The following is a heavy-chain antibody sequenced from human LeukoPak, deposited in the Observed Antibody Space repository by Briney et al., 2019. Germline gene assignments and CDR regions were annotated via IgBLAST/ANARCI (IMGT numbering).Heavy chain of an antibody. J-gene: IGHJ5*02. Sequence: GGSLRLSCAASGFSLSSYSMDWFRQTPGKGLEWISYISSSSNTIYYADSVEGRFTISRDNAKNALYLQMNNLRAEDSAVYFCARDINYCTPTLCHRNWFDPWGQGTLVTVSS. D-gene: IGHD2-8*01. CDR2: ISSSSNTI. CDR3: ARDINYCTPTLCHRNWFDP. V-gene: IGHV3-48*01. CDR1: GFSLSSYS.